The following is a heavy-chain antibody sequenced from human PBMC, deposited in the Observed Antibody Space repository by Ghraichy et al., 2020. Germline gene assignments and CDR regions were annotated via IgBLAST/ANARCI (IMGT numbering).Heavy chain of an antibody. CDR1: GFTVSSNY. J-gene: IGHJ4*02. V-gene: IGHV3-53*01. Sequence: GESLNISCAASGFTVSSNYMSWVRQAPGKGLEWVSVIYSGGSTYYADSVKGRFTISRDNSKNTLYLQMNSLRAEDTAVYYCASQGRWLQSPLDYWGQGTLVTVSS. D-gene: IGHD5-24*01. CDR3: ASQGRWLQSPLDY. CDR2: IYSGGST.